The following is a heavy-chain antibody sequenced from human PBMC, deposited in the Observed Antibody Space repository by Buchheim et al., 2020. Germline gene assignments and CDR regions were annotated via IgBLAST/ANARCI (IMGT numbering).Heavy chain of an antibody. J-gene: IGHJ4*02. V-gene: IGHV3-30*18. Sequence: QVQLVESGGGVVQPGRSLRLSCAVSGFIFSNYGMHWVRQAPGKGLEWVAVISSDGSKNYYADSVKGRFTISRDNSKNTLYLQMNSLRSEDTAVYYCAKDFSYVYFFDFWGKGPL. D-gene: IGHD3-10*02. CDR2: ISSDGSKN. CDR1: GFIFSNYG. CDR3: AKDFSYVYFFDF.